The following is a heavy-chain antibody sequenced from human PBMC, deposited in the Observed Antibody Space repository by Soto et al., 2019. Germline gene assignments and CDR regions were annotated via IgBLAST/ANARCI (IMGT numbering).Heavy chain of an antibody. D-gene: IGHD1-1*01. CDR3: AREPATAKPEGVDF. V-gene: IGHV1-2*02. Sequence: GAAVTVSCRASGVTFNCYYIHWLRQALGQGLELMGWINPNSGGTKYAPKFQGGVTMTRDTSITTAYMELSRLRSGDTAVYYCAREPATAKPEGVDFWGQGTLVIVSS. J-gene: IGHJ4*02. CDR1: GVTFNCYY. CDR2: INPNSGGT.